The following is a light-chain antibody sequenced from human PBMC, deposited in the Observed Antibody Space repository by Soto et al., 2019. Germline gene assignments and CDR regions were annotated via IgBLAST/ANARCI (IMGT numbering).Light chain of an antibody. Sequence: QSVLTQPPSVSGAPGQRVTISCTGSSSKIGAGYDVHWYQQLPGTAPKLLIYGNSNRPSGVPDRFSGSKSGTSASLAITGFQAEDEADYYCQSYDSSLSGSYVFGTGTKVTVL. V-gene: IGLV1-40*01. CDR3: QSYDSSLSGSYV. CDR1: SSKIGAGYD. CDR2: GNS. J-gene: IGLJ1*01.